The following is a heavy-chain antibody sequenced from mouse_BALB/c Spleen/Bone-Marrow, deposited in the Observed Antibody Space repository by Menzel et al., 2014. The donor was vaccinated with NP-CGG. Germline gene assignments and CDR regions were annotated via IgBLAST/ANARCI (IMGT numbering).Heavy chain of an antibody. CDR2: IYPGGGNT. CDR3: TRRRSLDY. V-gene: IGHV1-63*01. CDR1: GYAFTNYW. Sequence: QVQLQQSGTELVRPGTSVKISCKASGYAFTNYWLGWVKQRPGHGLEWIGDIYPGGGNTYYNEKFKGKATLTADKSSSTAYMQLSGLTSEDSAVYFCTRRRSLDYWGQGTTLTVSS. J-gene: IGHJ2*01.